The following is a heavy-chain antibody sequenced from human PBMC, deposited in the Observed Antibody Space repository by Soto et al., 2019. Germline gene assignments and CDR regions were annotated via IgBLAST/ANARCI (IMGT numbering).Heavy chain of an antibody. Sequence: SETLSLTCAVYGGSFSGYYWSWIRQPPGKGLEWIGEINHSGSTNYNPSLKSRVTISVDTSKNQLSLKLSSVTAADTAVYYCARGLGYCSGGSCRYFQHWGQGTLVTVSS. CDR2: INHSGST. J-gene: IGHJ1*01. D-gene: IGHD2-15*01. CDR3: ARGLGYCSGGSCRYFQH. CDR1: GGSFSGYY. V-gene: IGHV4-34*01.